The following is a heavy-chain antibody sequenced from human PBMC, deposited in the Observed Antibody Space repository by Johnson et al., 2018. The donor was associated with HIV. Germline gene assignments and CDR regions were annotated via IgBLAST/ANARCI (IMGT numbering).Heavy chain of an antibody. Sequence: VQLVESGGGLVKPGGSLRLSCAASGFSFDNNGMTWVRQAPGKGLEWVSGINWTGGSTGYADSVKGRFTISRDNGKNSLYLQMNSLRAEDTALYYCARGVGATTVAAFDIWGQGTMVTVSS. CDR2: INWTGGST. J-gene: IGHJ3*02. CDR1: GFSFDNNG. V-gene: IGHV3-20*04. D-gene: IGHD1-26*01. CDR3: ARGVGATTVAAFDI.